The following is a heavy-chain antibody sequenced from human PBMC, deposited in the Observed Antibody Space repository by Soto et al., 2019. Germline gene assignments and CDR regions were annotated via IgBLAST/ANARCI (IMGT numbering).Heavy chain of an antibody. V-gene: IGHV1-69*13. J-gene: IGHJ4*02. D-gene: IGHD6-13*01. CDR1: GGTFSSDF. CDR3: ARDGYSSSWYYFDE. Sequence: GASVKVSCKASGGTFSSDFISWVRQAPGQGLEWMGGIIPIFGTANYAQKFQGRVTITADESTSTAYMEPSSLRSEDTAVYYCARDGYSSSWYYFDEWGQGTLVTASS. CDR2: IIPIFGTA.